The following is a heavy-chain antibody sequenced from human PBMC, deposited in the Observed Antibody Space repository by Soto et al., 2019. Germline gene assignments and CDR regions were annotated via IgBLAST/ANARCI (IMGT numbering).Heavy chain of an antibody. Sequence: PGGSLRLSCAASGFTVSDNYMNWVRQAPGKGLEWVSVIYSGGTTYYADSVKGRFTISRDNSRNTLFLQMNSLRAEDTAVYYCARGSGLWSGYYPDRYYYYYMDVWGKGTTVTLSS. CDR2: IYSGGTT. CDR1: GFTVSDNY. J-gene: IGHJ6*03. D-gene: IGHD3-3*01. V-gene: IGHV3-66*01. CDR3: ARGSGLWSGYYPDRYYYYYMDV.